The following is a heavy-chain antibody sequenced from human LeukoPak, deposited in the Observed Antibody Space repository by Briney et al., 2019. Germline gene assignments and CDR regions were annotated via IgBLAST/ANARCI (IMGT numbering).Heavy chain of an antibody. CDR1: GFTFSSYW. Sequence: PGGSLRLSCAASGFTFSSYWMHWVRQAPGKGLVWVSRINSDGRSANYADSVEGRFTISRDNAKNTLYLQMNSLRGEDTAVYYCARDRGYSSDYWGQGTLVTVSS. J-gene: IGHJ4*02. CDR3: ARDRGYSSDY. CDR2: INSDGRSA. D-gene: IGHD5-18*01. V-gene: IGHV3-74*01.